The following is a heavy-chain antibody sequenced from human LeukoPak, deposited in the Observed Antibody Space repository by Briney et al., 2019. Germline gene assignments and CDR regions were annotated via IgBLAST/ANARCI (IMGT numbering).Heavy chain of an antibody. CDR2: MNPNSGNT. V-gene: IGHV1-8*03. Sequence: ASVKVSCKASGYTFTSYDINWVRQATGQGLEWMGWMNPNSGNTGYAQKFQGRVTITRNTSISTAYMELSSLRSEDTAVYYCARVMYYDFWSGYYGWDYYYMDVWGKGTTVTVSS. CDR1: GYTFTSYD. CDR3: ARVMYYDFWSGYYGWDYYYMDV. D-gene: IGHD3-3*01. J-gene: IGHJ6*03.